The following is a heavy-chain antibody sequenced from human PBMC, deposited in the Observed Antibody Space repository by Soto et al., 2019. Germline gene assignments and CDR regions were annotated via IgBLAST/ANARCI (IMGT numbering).Heavy chain of an antibody. CDR1: GGSFSGYY. Sequence: SETLSLTCAVYGGSFSGYYWSWIRQPPGKGLEWIGEINHSGSTNYNPSLKSRVTISVDTSKNQFSLKLSSVTAADTAVYYCARAPTVTTRVDYRGQGTLVTVSS. CDR3: ARAPTVTTRVDY. J-gene: IGHJ4*02. D-gene: IGHD4-17*01. CDR2: INHSGST. V-gene: IGHV4-34*01.